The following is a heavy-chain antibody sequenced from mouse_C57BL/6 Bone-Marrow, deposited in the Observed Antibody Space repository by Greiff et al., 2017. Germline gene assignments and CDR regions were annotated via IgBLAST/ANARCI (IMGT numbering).Heavy chain of an antibody. J-gene: IGHJ4*01. CDR1: GYTFTSYW. Sequence: QVQLQQPGAELVMPGASVKLSCKASGYTFTSYWMHWVKQRPGQGLEWIGEIDPSDSYTNYNQKFKGKSTLTVDKSSSTAYMQLSSLTCEDSAVYYCARRTTVVATGGMDYWGQGTSVTVSS. V-gene: IGHV1-69*01. D-gene: IGHD1-1*01. CDR2: IDPSDSYT. CDR3: ARRTTVVATGGMDY.